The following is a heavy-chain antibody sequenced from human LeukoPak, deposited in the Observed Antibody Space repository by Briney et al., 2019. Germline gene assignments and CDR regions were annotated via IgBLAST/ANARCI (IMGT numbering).Heavy chain of an antibody. CDR1: GFTFSGFA. V-gene: IGHV3-30*04. D-gene: IGHD3-22*01. CDR3: TKERGGGGRRINLMVGGYGP. Sequence: GTSLRLSCAGSGFTFSGFAMHWVRQAPGKGLEWVAAISYYGRDKYYADAVSGRFTISRDNSKNTLHLEMNSLRTDDTAVYYCTKERGGGGRRINLMVGGYGPWGQGTQVTVSS. J-gene: IGHJ5*02. CDR2: ISYYGRDK.